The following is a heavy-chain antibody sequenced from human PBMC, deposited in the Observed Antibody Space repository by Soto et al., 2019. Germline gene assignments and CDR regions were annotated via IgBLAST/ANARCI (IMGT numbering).Heavy chain of an antibody. Sequence: EVQLLESGGGLVQPGGSLRLSCAASGFTFSSYAMSWVRQAPGKGLEWVSAISGSGGSTYYADSVKGRFTISRDNSNSTLYLHMNGLRAEDTAVYYCAKVPTVTTGYWGQGTMVTASP. V-gene: IGHV3-23*01. CDR2: ISGSGGST. D-gene: IGHD4-17*01. CDR3: AKVPTVTTGY. J-gene: IGHJ4*02. CDR1: GFTFSSYA.